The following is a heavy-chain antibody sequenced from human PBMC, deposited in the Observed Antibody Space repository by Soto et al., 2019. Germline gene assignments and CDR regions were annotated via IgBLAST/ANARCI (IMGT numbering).Heavy chain of an antibody. Sequence: ASVKVSCKASGYTFTSYDINWVRQATGQGLEWMGWMNPNSGNTGYAQKFQGRVTMTRDTSTSTVYMELSSLRSEDTAVYYCAFGDCSSTSCQFDYWGQGNLVTVSS. D-gene: IGHD2-2*01. J-gene: IGHJ4*02. CDR1: GYTFTSYD. CDR3: AFGDCSSTSCQFDY. CDR2: MNPNSGNT. V-gene: IGHV1-8*01.